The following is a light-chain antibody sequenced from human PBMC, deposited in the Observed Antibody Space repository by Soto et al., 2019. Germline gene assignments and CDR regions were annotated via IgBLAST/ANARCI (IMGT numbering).Light chain of an antibody. J-gene: IGKJ1*01. CDR3: QHYKYYSWT. CDR2: KTS. V-gene: IGKV1-5*03. Sequence: DIHMTQSPSTLSASVGDRVTITCRASQSISLWLAWYQQKPGKAPNLLIYKTSSLETGVPSRFSGSGSGTEFTLTISSLQPDDFATYYCQHYKYYSWTFGQGTKVEVK. CDR1: QSISLW.